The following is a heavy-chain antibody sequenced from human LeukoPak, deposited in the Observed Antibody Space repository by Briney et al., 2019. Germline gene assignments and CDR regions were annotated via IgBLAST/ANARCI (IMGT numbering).Heavy chain of an antibody. CDR3: ATGRSVFDY. V-gene: IGHV4-31*03. CDR1: GDSISSGVYY. CDR2: IYYSGST. Sequence: PSETLSLTCTVSGDSISSGVYYWSWIRQHPGKGLEWIGYIYYSGSTYYNPSLKSRVTMSVDTSKNQFSLKLSSVTAADTAVYYCATGRSVFDYWGQGTLVTVSS. J-gene: IGHJ4*02.